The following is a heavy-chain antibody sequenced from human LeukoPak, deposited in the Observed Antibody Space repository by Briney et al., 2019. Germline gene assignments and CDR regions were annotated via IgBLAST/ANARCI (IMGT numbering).Heavy chain of an antibody. CDR2: INPNSGGT. Sequence: ASVKVSCKASGYTFTGYYMHWVRQAPGQGLEWMGRINPNSGGTNYAQKFQGRVTMTRDTSISTAYMELSRLRSDDTAVYYCARGLGSYYPYYYFDYWGQGTLVTVSS. CDR3: ARGLGSYYPYYYFDY. V-gene: IGHV1-2*02. D-gene: IGHD1-26*01. J-gene: IGHJ4*02. CDR1: GYTFTGYY.